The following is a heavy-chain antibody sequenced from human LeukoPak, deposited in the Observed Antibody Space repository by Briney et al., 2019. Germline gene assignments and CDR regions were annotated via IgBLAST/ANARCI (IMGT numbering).Heavy chain of an antibody. J-gene: IGHJ4*02. Sequence: SQTLSLTCTVSGGSISSGRYYWNWIRQPAGKGLEWIGRIYTSGGTNYNPALKSRVTISLDTSKNQFSLNLTSVTAADTAVYYCVREREKQWLFWGQGTLVPVSS. CDR2: IYTSGGT. D-gene: IGHD6-19*01. CDR3: VREREKQWLF. CDR1: GGSISSGRYY. V-gene: IGHV4-61*02.